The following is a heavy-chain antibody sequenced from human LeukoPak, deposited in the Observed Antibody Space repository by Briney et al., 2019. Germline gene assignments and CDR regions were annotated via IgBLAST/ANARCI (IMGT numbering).Heavy chain of an antibody. Sequence: PGGSLRLSCAASGFTFSDYYISWIRQAPGKGLEWVSYISSSGSTIYYADSVKGRFTISRDNAKNSLYLQMNSLRAEDTAVYYCARDGRYSSGWYGVVLPSYYYYYYMDVWGKGTTVTVSS. CDR3: ARDGRYSSGWYGVVLPSYYYYYYMDV. J-gene: IGHJ6*03. CDR2: ISSSGSTI. CDR1: GFTFSDYY. V-gene: IGHV3-11*04. D-gene: IGHD6-19*01.